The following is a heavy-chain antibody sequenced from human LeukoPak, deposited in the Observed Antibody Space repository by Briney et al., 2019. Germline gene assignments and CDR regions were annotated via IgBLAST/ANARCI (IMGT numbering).Heavy chain of an antibody. V-gene: IGHV3-7*01. D-gene: IGHD1-26*01. J-gene: IGHJ4*02. CDR2: IKQEGSEK. CDR3: ARVMPSGSYFDY. CDR1: GFTLSSYG. Sequence: PGGSLTLSCAASGFTLSSYGMSWVRQAPGKGLEGVANIKQEGSEKYYVDSVKGRFTISRDNAKNSLYLKMNSLRAEDTAVYYCARVMPSGSYFDYWGQGTLVTVSS.